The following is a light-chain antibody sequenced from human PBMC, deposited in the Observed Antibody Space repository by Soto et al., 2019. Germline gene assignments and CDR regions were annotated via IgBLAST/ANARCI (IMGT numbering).Light chain of an antibody. J-gene: IGKJ1*01. Sequence: EIVLTQSPGTLSLSPGERATLSCRASQSVSSNNLVWYQQKPGQAPRLLIYGASYRAASIPDRFSGSGSGTDFTLTISRLEPEDFALYYCQQYGSSPWTFGQGTKVEIK. CDR2: GAS. CDR1: QSVSSNN. V-gene: IGKV3-20*01. CDR3: QQYGSSPWT.